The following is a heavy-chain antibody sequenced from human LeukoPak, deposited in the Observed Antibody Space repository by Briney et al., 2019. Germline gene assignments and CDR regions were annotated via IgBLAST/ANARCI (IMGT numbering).Heavy chain of an antibody. Sequence: PSETLSLTCTVSGGSITSTSFYWGWIRQPPGKGLAWLGSIYYSGNTYDNPSLKSRVTISVDRPKNQFSLKLSSVTAADTAVYYCARETMVRGVTHFDYWGQGTLVTVSS. CDR1: GGSITSTSFY. J-gene: IGHJ4*02. V-gene: IGHV4-39*02. CDR2: IYYSGNT. D-gene: IGHD3-10*01. CDR3: ARETMVRGVTHFDY.